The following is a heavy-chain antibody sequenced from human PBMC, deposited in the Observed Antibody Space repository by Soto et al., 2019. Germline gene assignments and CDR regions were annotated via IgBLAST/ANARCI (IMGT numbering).Heavy chain of an antibody. CDR2: ISGGGGST. CDR3: AKDDGDFYWYFDL. Sequence: EVQLLESGGGLVKPGGSLRLSCAASGFTFSSYAMSWVRQARGKGLEWVSAISGGGGSTYYAASVKGRFTISRHNSKNTLYLQMNSLRAEDTAVYYCAKDDGDFYWYFDLWGRGTLVTVSS. CDR1: GFTFSSYA. V-gene: IGHV3-23*01. D-gene: IGHD2-21*01. J-gene: IGHJ2*01.